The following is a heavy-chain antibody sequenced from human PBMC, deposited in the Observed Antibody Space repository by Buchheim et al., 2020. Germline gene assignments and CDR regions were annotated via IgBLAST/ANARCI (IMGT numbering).Heavy chain of an antibody. CDR1: GFTFSTYG. D-gene: IGHD3-10*01. CDR3: AAFSSSGL. Sequence: EVLLLESGGDLVQPGGSLRLSCAVSGFTFSTYGMSWVRQAPGTGLEWLSGITASGSSTYYADSVQGRFTISRDTSMNTLYLQMRSLRVEDTAVYYCAAFSSSGLWGQGTL. J-gene: IGHJ4*02. CDR2: ITASGSST. V-gene: IGHV3-23*01.